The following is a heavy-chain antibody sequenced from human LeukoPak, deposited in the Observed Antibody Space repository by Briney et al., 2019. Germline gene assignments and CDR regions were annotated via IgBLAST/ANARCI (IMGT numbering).Heavy chain of an antibody. Sequence: GGSLRLSCAASGFTFSSYGMHWVRQAPGKGLEWVAFIRYDGSNKYYADSVKGRFTISRDNSKNTLYLQMNSLRAEDTAVYYCAKSISEYYYDSSGYYYDYWGQGTLVTVSS. CDR1: GFTFSSYG. CDR3: AKSISEYYYDSSGYYYDY. CDR2: IRYDGSNK. D-gene: IGHD3-22*01. V-gene: IGHV3-30*02. J-gene: IGHJ4*02.